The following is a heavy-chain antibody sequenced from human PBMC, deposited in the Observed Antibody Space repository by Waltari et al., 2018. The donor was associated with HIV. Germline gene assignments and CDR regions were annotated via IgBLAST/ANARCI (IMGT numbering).Heavy chain of an antibody. CDR3: ARESYDILTSYFYYFDS. J-gene: IGHJ4*02. D-gene: IGHD3-9*01. CDR1: GFTFSRYS. Sequence: EVQLVESGGGLVKPGGSLRLSCATSGFTFSRYSMNWVRQAPGKGLEWVSSISHSNSYIYYADSVKGRFTISGDTAKNSLYLQMNSLRADDTAVYYCARESYDILTSYFYYFDSWGQGTLVTVSS. V-gene: IGHV3-21*01. CDR2: ISHSNSYI.